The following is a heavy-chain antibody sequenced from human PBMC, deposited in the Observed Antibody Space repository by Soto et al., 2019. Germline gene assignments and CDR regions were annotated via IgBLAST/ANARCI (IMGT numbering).Heavy chain of an antibody. D-gene: IGHD3-16*01. CDR3: AISNDGGVMGY. Sequence: GGSLRLSCAASGFTFSSYAMSWVRQAPGKGLEWVSAISGSGGSTYYADSVKGRFTISRDNSKNTLYLQMNSLRAEDTAVYYCAISNDGGVMGYWGQGTLVTVSS. V-gene: IGHV3-23*01. J-gene: IGHJ4*02. CDR2: ISGSGGST. CDR1: GFTFSSYA.